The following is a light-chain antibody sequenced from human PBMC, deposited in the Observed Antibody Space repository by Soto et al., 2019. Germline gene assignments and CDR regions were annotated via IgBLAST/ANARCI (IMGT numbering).Light chain of an antibody. CDR2: DAS. V-gene: IGKV1-5*01. CDR3: QEYNSYPSA. J-gene: IGKJ2*01. CDR1: QSISTW. Sequence: DMQMTQSPSTVSASVGDGVTSTCRASQSISTWLAWYQQKPVKAPKLLIYDASTLESGVPSGFSGSGSGTQFTLTISSPQPADFPTYYCQEYNSYPSAFGQGTKVDI.